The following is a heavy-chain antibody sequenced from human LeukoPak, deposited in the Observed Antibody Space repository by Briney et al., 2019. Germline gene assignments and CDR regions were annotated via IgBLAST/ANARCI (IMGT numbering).Heavy chain of an antibody. D-gene: IGHD3-3*01. CDR2: IYYSGST. V-gene: IGHV4-39*07. J-gene: IGHJ4*02. Sequence: PSETLSLTCTVSGGSISSSSYYWGWIRQPPGKGLEWIGSIYYSGSTYYNPSLKSRVTISIDMSENQFSLKLSSVTAADTAVYYCARGEYFDFWSGYYLKGYFDCWGQGNLVTVSS. CDR3: ARGEYFDFWSGYYLKGYFDC. CDR1: GGSISSSSYY.